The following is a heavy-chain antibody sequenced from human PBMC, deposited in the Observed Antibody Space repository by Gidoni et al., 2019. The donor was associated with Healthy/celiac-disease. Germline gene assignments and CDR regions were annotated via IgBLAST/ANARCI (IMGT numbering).Heavy chain of an antibody. Sequence: QVQLVQSGAEVKKPGASVTVSCKAYGYTFTSSDINGVRQATGQGLEGMGWMNPTSGNTGYAQKFQGRVTMTRNTSISTAYMELSSLRSEDTAVYYCARGRLVVPAPFSWFDPWGQGTLVTVSS. CDR2: MNPTSGNT. J-gene: IGHJ5*02. CDR1: GYTFTSSD. CDR3: ARGRLVVPAPFSWFDP. V-gene: IGHV1-8*01. D-gene: IGHD2-2*01.